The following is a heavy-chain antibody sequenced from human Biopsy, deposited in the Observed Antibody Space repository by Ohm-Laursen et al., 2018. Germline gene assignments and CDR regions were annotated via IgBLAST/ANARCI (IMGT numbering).Heavy chain of an antibody. CDR1: GFTFSKTW. V-gene: IGHV3-74*01. CDR3: ASSNPSRVAGGVALLDH. J-gene: IGHJ4*02. Sequence: SLRLSCAAFGFTFSKTWMHWVRQAPGKGLMWVARIHSDGTTPTYADSVKDRFSISRDNAKNTVYLQMNSLGIDDTAVYYCASSNPSRVAGGVALLDHWGQGALVTVSP. D-gene: IGHD3-16*01. CDR2: IHSDGTTP.